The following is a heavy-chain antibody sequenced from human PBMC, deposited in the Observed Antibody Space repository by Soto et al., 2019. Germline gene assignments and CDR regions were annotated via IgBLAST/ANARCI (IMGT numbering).Heavy chain of an antibody. J-gene: IGHJ6*02. V-gene: IGHV3-48*02. CDR2: ISSSSSTI. D-gene: IGHD4-17*01. CDR3: ARDRSSYGGNSRMSLYGMDV. CDR1: GFTFSRYG. Sequence: GGSLRLSCAASGFTFSRYGMHWVRQAPGKGLEWVSYISSSSSTIYYADSVKGRFTISRDNAKNSLYLQMNSLRDEDTAVYYCARDRSSYGGNSRMSLYGMDVWGQGTTVTVSS.